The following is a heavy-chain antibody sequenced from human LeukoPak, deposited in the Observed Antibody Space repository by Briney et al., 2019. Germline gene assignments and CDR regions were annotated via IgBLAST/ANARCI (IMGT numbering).Heavy chain of an antibody. V-gene: IGHV3-48*01. CDR2: ISSSSSTI. CDR1: GFTFSSYS. J-gene: IGHJ6*03. CDR3: TTALDYSNFYYYYYYMDV. Sequence: GGSLRLSCAASGFTFSSYSMNWVRQAPGKGLEWVSYISSSSSTIYYADSVKGRFTISRDNAKNSLYLQMNSLRAEDTAVYYCTTALDYSNFYYYYYYMDVWGKGTTVTVSS. D-gene: IGHD4-11*01.